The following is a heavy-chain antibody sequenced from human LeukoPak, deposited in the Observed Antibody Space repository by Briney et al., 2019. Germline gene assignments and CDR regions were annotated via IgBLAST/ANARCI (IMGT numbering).Heavy chain of an antibody. Sequence: GGSLRLSCAASGFTFDDYAMHWVRQAPGKGLEWVSGISWNSGSIGYADSVKGRFTISRDNAKNSLYLQMNSLRAEDTALYYCAKLGYGDYYHYMDVWGKGTTVTVSS. CDR1: GFTFDDYA. V-gene: IGHV3-9*01. D-gene: IGHD4-17*01. J-gene: IGHJ6*03. CDR3: AKLGYGDYYHYMDV. CDR2: ISWNSGSI.